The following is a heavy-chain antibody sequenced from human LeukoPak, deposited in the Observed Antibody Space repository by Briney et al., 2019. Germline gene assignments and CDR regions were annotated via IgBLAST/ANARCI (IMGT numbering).Heavy chain of an antibody. Sequence: GGSLRLSCAVSGFTISSCYMSWVRQAPGKGLEWVSHIYSGGVTYYAESVEGRFIISRDNAKNRLYLQVNSLRAEDTAVYYCVRGPTYYYDSSAYAEFDYWGQGTLVSVSS. D-gene: IGHD3-22*01. V-gene: IGHV3-53*01. J-gene: IGHJ4*02. CDR2: IYSGGVT. CDR3: VRGPTYYYDSSAYAEFDY. CDR1: GFTISSCY.